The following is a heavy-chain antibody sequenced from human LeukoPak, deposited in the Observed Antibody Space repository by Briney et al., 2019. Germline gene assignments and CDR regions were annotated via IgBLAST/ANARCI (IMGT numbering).Heavy chain of an antibody. D-gene: IGHD4-23*01. CDR2: IIPIFGAA. CDR3: ARLDDYGGNCY. CDR1: GGTFSSYA. Sequence: GASVKVSCKASGGTFSSYAISWVRQAPGQGLEWMGGIIPIFGAANYAQKFQGRVTITADESTSTAYMELSSLRSEDTAVYYCARLDDYGGNCYWGQGTLVTVSS. V-gene: IGHV1-69*13. J-gene: IGHJ4*02.